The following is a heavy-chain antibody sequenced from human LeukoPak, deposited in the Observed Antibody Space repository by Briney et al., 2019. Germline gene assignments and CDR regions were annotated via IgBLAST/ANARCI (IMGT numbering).Heavy chain of an antibody. V-gene: IGHV4-34*01. Sequence: PSETLSLTCAVYGGSFSGYYWSWIRQPPGKGLEWIGEINHSGSTNYNPSLKSRVTISVDTSKNQFSLKLSSVTAADTAVYYCARGRGYSYADWGQGTLVTVCS. CDR3: ARGRGYSYAD. CDR2: INHSGST. CDR1: GGSFSGYY. J-gene: IGHJ4*02. D-gene: IGHD5-18*01.